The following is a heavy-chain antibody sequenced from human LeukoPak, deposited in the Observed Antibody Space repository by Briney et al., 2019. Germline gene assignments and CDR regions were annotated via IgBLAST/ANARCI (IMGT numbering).Heavy chain of an antibody. CDR1: GGSFSGSY. CDR2: ITHSGST. Sequence: SETLSLTCAVYGGSFSGSYCSWFRQPPGKGLEWIGEITHSGSTKYNPSLRSRVTISLDTSKNQLSLRLSSVTAADTAVYYCATGEYHRLVDFWGRGTLLTVSS. J-gene: IGHJ4*02. D-gene: IGHD2/OR15-2a*01. V-gene: IGHV4-34*01. CDR3: ATGEYHRLVDF.